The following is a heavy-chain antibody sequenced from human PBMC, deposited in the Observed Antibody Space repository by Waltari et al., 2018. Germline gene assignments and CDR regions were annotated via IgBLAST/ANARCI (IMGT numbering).Heavy chain of an antibody. J-gene: IGHJ4*02. D-gene: IGHD2-2*01. V-gene: IGHV4-31*03. Sequence: QVQLQESGPGLVKPSQTLSLTCTVSGGSISSGGYYWSWIRQHPGKGLEWIGYVDYSGSTYYNPSLKSRVTIAVDTSKNQFSLKLSSVTAADTAVYYCARVAVPAAIGYWGQGTLVTVSS. CDR1: GGSISSGGYY. CDR3: ARVAVPAAIGY. CDR2: VDYSGST.